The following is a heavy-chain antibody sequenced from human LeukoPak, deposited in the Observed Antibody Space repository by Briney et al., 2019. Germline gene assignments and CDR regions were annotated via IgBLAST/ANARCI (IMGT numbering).Heavy chain of an antibody. D-gene: IGHD6-19*01. CDR2: IYYSGST. Sequence: SETLSLTCAVYGGSFSGYYWSWIRQPPGKGLEWIGYIYYSGSTKYNPSLKSRVTISVDTSKNQFSLKLSSVTAADTAVYYCARDRGRVNSSGWLDYWGQGTLVTVSS. CDR3: ARDRGRVNSSGWLDY. V-gene: IGHV4-59*01. J-gene: IGHJ4*02. CDR1: GGSFSGYY.